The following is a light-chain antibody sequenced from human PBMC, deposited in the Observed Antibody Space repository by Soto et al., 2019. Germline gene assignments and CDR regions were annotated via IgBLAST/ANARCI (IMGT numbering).Light chain of an antibody. V-gene: IGKV3-11*01. Sequence: IVLKQSPATLSSSPGKRTTLCCRASQNISSYLIRYQQKPSQAPRLLIYDVSNRATGIPARFSGSGSGTDFTPIISSLEPGDFAVYYCQQRSNWPRTIGQGTNVFIK. CDR2: DVS. CDR1: QNISSY. CDR3: QQRSNWPRT. J-gene: IGKJ1*01.